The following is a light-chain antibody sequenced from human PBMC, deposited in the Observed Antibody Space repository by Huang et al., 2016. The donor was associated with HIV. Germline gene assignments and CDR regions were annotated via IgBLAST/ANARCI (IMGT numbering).Light chain of an antibody. V-gene: IGKV3-20*01. CDR3: QQYGSSPRT. CDR1: QSVRSSY. CDR2: GAY. J-gene: IGKJ2*01. Sequence: IVLTQSPGTLSLSPGERATLAWRASQSVRSSYLAWYQQKPGQTPRLLIYGAYNRAGGIPSRFSGSQSGTDVTLAISSLEPEDFGVYYCQQYGSSPRTFGQGTKLEIK.